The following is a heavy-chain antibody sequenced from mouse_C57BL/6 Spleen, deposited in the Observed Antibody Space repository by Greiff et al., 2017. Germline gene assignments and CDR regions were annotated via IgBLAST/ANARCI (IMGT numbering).Heavy chain of an antibody. J-gene: IGHJ1*03. V-gene: IGHV1-55*01. Sequence: QVQLQQPGAELVKPGASVKMSCKASGYTFTSYWITWVKQRPGQGLEWIGDIYPGSGSTNYNEKFKSKATLTVDTSSSTAYMQLSSLTSEDSAVYYCARTSAYCGSSPPWYFEVWGTGTTVTVSS. D-gene: IGHD1-1*01. CDR3: ARTSAYCGSSPPWYFEV. CDR1: GYTFTSYW. CDR2: IYPGSGST.